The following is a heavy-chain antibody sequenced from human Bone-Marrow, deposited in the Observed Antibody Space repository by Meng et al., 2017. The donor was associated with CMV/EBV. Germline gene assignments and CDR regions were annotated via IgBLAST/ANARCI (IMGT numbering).Heavy chain of an antibody. V-gene: IGHV4-39*07. Sequence: GSLRLSCTVSGGSISSGGYYWGWIRQPPGRGLEWIGSMYYSGSTYYSPSLKSRLTMLIDTSKNQFSLKLSSVTAADTAIFYCATTYNFRTFDPWGQGTLVTVSS. CDR3: ATTYNFRTFDP. J-gene: IGHJ5*02. CDR2: MYYSGST. D-gene: IGHD3-3*01. CDR1: GGSISSGGYY.